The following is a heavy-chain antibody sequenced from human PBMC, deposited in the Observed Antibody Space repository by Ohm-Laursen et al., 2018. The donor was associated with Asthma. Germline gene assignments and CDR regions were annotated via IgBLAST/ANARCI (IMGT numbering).Heavy chain of an antibody. Sequence: GSLRLSCTASGLTFESYWMNWVRQAPGKGLEWVSSISSGSSYINYADSVKGRFTISRDNAENSVFLQMNSLRAEDTAVYYCVRDPDSSGYLVWGQGTLVTVSS. D-gene: IGHD3-22*01. V-gene: IGHV3-21*01. CDR1: GLTFESYW. CDR3: VRDPDSSGYLV. J-gene: IGHJ4*02. CDR2: ISSGSSYI.